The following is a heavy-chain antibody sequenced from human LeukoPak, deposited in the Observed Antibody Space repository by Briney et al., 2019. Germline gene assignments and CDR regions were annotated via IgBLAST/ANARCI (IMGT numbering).Heavy chain of an antibody. D-gene: IGHD3-10*01. CDR2: ISGSSIYI. V-gene: IGHV3-21*01. CDR3: AISGSGSYYPFDY. J-gene: IGHJ4*02. CDR1: GFTFTTYT. Sequence: GGSQRLSCAASGFTFTTYTMNWVRQAPGKGLEWVSSISGSSIYIYYADSVKGRFTISRDNAKNSLYLQMNSLRGEDTAVYYCAISGSGSYYPFDYWGQGTLVTVSS.